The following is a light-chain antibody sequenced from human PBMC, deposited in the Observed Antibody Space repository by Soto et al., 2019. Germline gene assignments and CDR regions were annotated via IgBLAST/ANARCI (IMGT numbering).Light chain of an antibody. CDR1: QSISSY. V-gene: IGKV1-39*01. Sequence: DIQMTQSPSSLSASVGDRVTITCRASQSISSYLNWYQQKPGKAPKLLIYAASSLQSGFPSRFSGSGSGTDFTLTISSLQPEDFATDYCQQSYSTPLTFGGGTKVAIK. CDR3: QQSYSTPLT. J-gene: IGKJ4*01. CDR2: AAS.